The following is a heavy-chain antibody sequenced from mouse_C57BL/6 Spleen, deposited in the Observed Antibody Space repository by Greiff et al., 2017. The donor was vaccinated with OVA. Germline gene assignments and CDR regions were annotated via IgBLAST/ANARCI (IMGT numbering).Heavy chain of an antibody. V-gene: IGHV1-50*01. Sequence: QVQLKQPGAELVKPGASVKLSCKASGYTFTSYWMQWVKQRPGQGLEWIGEIDPSDSYTNYNQKFKGKATLTVDTSSSTAYMQLSSLTSEDSAVYYCARVSNYEGDYWGQGTTLTVSS. CDR1: GYTFTSYW. CDR2: IDPSDSYT. J-gene: IGHJ2*01. D-gene: IGHD2-5*01. CDR3: ARVSNYEGDY.